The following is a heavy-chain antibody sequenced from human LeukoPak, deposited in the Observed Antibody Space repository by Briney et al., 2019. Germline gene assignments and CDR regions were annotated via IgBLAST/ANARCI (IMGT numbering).Heavy chain of an antibody. CDR1: GYTFTGYY. CDR3: ARDWTKYCSSTSCPLDY. CDR2: INPNSGGA. Sequence: ASVKVSCKASGYTFTGYYMHWVRQAPGQGLEWMGWINPNSGGANYAQKLQGRVTMTRDTSISTAYMELSRLRSDDTAVYYCARDWTKYCSSTSCPLDYWGQGSLVTVSS. V-gene: IGHV1-2*02. D-gene: IGHD2-2*01. J-gene: IGHJ4*02.